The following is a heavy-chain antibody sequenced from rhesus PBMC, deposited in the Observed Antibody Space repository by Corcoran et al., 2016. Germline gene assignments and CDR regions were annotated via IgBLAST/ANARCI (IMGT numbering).Heavy chain of an antibody. J-gene: IGHJ4*01. D-gene: IGHD6-25*01. V-gene: IGHV4-99*02. Sequence: QVQLQESGRGLVKPSATLSLTGAVSGYSISSGCDGGGIRQPPGKGLEYIGYISGSSGFPYDNPSLKSRVTISKDTSKNQFALKLTSVTAADTAVYYCGRGAAIDYWGQGVLVTVSS. CDR2: ISGSSGFP. CDR3: GRGAAIDY. CDR1: GYSISSGCD.